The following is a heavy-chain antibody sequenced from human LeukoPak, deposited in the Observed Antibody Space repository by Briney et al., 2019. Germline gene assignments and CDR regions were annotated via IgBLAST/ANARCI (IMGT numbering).Heavy chain of an antibody. CDR3: ARGGGGTLAARLCLNY. J-gene: IGHJ4*02. Sequence: GASVKVSCKASGGTFSSYAISWVRQAPGQGLEWMGGIIPIFGTATYAQKFQGRVTITTDESTSIAYMELSSLRSEDTAVYYCARGGGGTLAARLCLNYWGQGTLVTVSS. V-gene: IGHV1-69*05. D-gene: IGHD6-6*01. CDR1: GGTFSSYA. CDR2: IIPIFGTA.